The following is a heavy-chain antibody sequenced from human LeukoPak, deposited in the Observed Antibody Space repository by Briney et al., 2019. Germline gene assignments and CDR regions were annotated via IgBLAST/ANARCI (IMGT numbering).Heavy chain of an antibody. Sequence: GGSLRLSCAASGFTLSDYYMSWIRQAPGMGLEWGSYIRSSGSTNHDADSAKGRFTISRDNAKNSLYLQMNSLRAEDTAVYYCARNRKYRSGWNGGTLGYYFYMDVWGKGTTVTVSS. J-gene: IGHJ6*03. D-gene: IGHD6-19*01. V-gene: IGHV3-11*01. CDR1: GFTLSDYY. CDR3: ARNRKYRSGWNGGTLGYYFYMDV. CDR2: IRSSGSTN.